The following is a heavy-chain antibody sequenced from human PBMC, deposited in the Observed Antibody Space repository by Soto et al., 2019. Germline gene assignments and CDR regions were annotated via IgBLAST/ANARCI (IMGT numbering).Heavy chain of an antibody. V-gene: IGHV3-23*01. Sequence: GGSLRLSCAASGFTFSSYAMSWVRQAPGKGLEWVSAISGSGGSTYYADSVKGRFTISRDNSKNTLYLQMNSLRAEDTAVYYCAKDPRGAQTTRDWFDPWGQGTLVTVSS. CDR3: AKDPRGAQTTRDWFDP. CDR2: ISGSGGST. CDR1: GFTFSSYA. J-gene: IGHJ5*02. D-gene: IGHD4-4*01.